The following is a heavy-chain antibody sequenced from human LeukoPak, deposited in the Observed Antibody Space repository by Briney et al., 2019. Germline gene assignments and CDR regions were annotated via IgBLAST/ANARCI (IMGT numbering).Heavy chain of an antibody. CDR3: ARTITMVHRSGASDI. J-gene: IGHJ3*02. D-gene: IGHD3-10*01. CDR1: GYTFTSYG. CDR2: INPSGGST. Sequence: ASVKVSCKASGYTFTSYGISWVRQAPGQGLEWMGIINPSGGSTSYAQKFQGRVTMTRDTSTSTVYMELSSLRSEDTAVYYCARTITMVHRSGASDIWGQGTMVTVSS. V-gene: IGHV1-46*01.